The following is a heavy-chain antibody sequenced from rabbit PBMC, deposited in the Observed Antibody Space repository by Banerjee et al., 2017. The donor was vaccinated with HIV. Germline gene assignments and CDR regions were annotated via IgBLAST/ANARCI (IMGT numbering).Heavy chain of an antibody. J-gene: IGHJ3*01. CDR1: GFSFSSSYY. CDR3: ARDLHYDGV. Sequence: QEQLVESGGGLVQPEGSLTLTCTASGFSFSSSYYMCWVRQAPGKGLEWIGCIGGTIIDSTWYASWAKGRFTISKTSSTTVTLQMTSLTAADTATYFCARDLHYDGVWGQGTLVTVS. D-gene: IGHD4-2*01. CDR2: IGGTIIDST. V-gene: IGHV1S45*01.